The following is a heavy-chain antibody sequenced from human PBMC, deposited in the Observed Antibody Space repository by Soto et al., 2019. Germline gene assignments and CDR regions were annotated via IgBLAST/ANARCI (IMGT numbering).Heavy chain of an antibody. V-gene: IGHV1-69*01. CDR3: ARDRVRGVTPESMDV. CDR2: IIPIFGTA. D-gene: IGHD3-10*01. Sequence: QVQLVQSGAEVKKPGSSVKVSCKASGGTFSSYAISWVRQAPGQGLEWMGGIIPIFGTANYAQKFQGRVTINADESTSTAYMERSSLRSEDTAVYYCARDRVRGVTPESMDVWGQGTTVTVSS. J-gene: IGHJ6*02. CDR1: GGTFSSYA.